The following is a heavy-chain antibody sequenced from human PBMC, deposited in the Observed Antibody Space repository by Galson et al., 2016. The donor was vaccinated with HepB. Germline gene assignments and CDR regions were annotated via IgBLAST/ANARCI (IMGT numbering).Heavy chain of an antibody. D-gene: IGHD2-2*01. Sequence: SVKVSCKASGFTFTNFVIFWVRQAPGQSLEWMGWINAGTGNTEYSQKFQDRVTMTRDPSESTAYMELSNLTYEDTAVYYCARDLGWEYCGDTGCHEPWGQGTLVTVSS. CDR1: GFTFTNFV. V-gene: IGHV1-3*01. CDR3: ARDLGWEYCGDTGCHEP. J-gene: IGHJ5*02. CDR2: INAGTGNT.